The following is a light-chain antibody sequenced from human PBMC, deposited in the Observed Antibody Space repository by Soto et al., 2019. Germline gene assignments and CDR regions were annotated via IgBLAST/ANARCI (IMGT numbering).Light chain of an antibody. V-gene: IGKV1-39*01. CDR1: QDIIRH. J-gene: IGKJ5*01. Sequence: DIQMTQSPSSLSASVGYGVTITCRASQDIIRHLNWYQHKPGRAPRLLIYAASTLQSGVPSRFTGSGSGTEFTLTISGLQPEDFATYYCQHSYTVPIAFGQGTRLEI. CDR3: QHSYTVPIA. CDR2: AAS.